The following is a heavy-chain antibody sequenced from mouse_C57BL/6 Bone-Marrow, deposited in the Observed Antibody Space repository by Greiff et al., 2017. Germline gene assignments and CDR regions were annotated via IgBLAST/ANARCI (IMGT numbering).Heavy chain of an antibody. CDR2: INPNNGGT. V-gene: IGHV1-26*01. CDR1: GYTFTDYY. D-gene: IGHD2-3*01. Sequence: VQLKQSGPELVKPGASVKISCKASGYTFTDYYMNWVKQSHGKSLEWIGDINPNNGGTSYNQKFKGKATLTVDKSSSTAYMELRSLTSEDSAVYYCARGGYYPYDAMDYWGQGTSVTVSS. J-gene: IGHJ4*01. CDR3: ARGGYYPYDAMDY.